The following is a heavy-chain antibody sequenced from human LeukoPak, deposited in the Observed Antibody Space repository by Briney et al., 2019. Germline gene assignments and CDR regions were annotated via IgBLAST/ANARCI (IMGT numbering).Heavy chain of an antibody. Sequence: SVKVSCKASGGTFSSYAISWVRQAPGQGLEWMGGIIPIFGTANYAQKFQGRVTITADESTSTAYMELSSLRSEDTAVYYCASSRIAAAGTSDYWGQGTLITVSS. CDR1: GGTFSSYA. CDR3: ASSRIAAAGTSDY. D-gene: IGHD6-13*01. V-gene: IGHV1-69*13. CDR2: IIPIFGTA. J-gene: IGHJ4*02.